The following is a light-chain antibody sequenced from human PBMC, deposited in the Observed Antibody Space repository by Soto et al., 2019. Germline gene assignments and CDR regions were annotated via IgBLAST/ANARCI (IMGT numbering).Light chain of an antibody. CDR2: AAS. CDR1: QDISNY. J-gene: IGKJ3*01. CDR3: LQSYNFPFT. Sequence: DIQMTQSPSSLSAYVGDKVTLICRASQDISNYLNWFQQKPGKAPKLLIYAASTLRSGVPSRFSGGESGTEFTLTISSLQPEDFATYFCLQSYNFPFTFGPG. V-gene: IGKV1-39*01.